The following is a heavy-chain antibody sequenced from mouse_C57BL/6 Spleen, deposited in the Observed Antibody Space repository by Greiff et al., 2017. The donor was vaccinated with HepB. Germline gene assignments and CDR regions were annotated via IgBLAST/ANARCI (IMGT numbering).Heavy chain of an antibody. D-gene: IGHD4-1*01. J-gene: IGHJ2*01. CDR3: ARAGIQYYFDY. V-gene: IGHV5-9*01. CDR2: ISGGGGNT. CDR1: GFTFSSYT. Sequence: EVMLVESGGGLVKPGGSLKLSCAASGFTFSSYTMSWVRQTPEKRLEWVATISGGGGNTYYPDSVKGRFTISRDNAKNTLYLQMSSLRSEDTALYYCARAGIQYYFDYWGQGTTLTVSS.